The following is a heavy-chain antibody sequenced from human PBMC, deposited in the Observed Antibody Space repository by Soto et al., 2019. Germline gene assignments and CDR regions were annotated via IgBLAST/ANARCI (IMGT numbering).Heavy chain of an antibody. CDR2: IYYSGST. Sequence: PSETLSLTCTVSGGSISSYYWSWIRQPPGKGLEWIGYIYYSGSTNYNPSLKSRVTISVDTSKNQFSLKLSSVTAADTAVYYCARVPNAGDVFDIWAQGTMVTVSS. CDR3: ARVPNAGDVFDI. V-gene: IGHV4-59*01. CDR1: GGSISSYY. D-gene: IGHD2-2*01. J-gene: IGHJ3*02.